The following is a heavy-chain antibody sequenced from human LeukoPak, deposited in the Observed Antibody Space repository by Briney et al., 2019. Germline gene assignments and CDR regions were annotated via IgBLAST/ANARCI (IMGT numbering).Heavy chain of an antibody. D-gene: IGHD3-22*01. Sequence: PSETLSLTCTVSGASISGGAYYWGWIRQLPGKGLEWVAYIYHNGSTYYNPSLKSRLTMSVDTSANQFSLKMNSVTAADTAVYYCARKSSGILVYWGQGTLVTVSS. CDR3: ARKSSGILVY. CDR1: GASISGGAYY. CDR2: IYHNGST. V-gene: IGHV4-31*03. J-gene: IGHJ4*02.